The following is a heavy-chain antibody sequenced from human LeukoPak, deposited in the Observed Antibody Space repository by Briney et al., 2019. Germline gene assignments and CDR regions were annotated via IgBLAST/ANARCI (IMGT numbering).Heavy chain of an antibody. CDR3: ARMSSAAGTQRYYYYGMDV. CDR2: IGTAGDT. D-gene: IGHD6-13*01. CDR1: GFTFSSYA. Sequence: GGSLRLSCAASGFTFSSYAMHWVRQATGKGLEWVSAIGTAGDTYYPGSVKGRFTISRENAKNSFYLQMNSLRAEDTAVYYCARMSSAAGTQRYYYYGMDVWGQGTTVTVSS. J-gene: IGHJ6*02. V-gene: IGHV3-13*01.